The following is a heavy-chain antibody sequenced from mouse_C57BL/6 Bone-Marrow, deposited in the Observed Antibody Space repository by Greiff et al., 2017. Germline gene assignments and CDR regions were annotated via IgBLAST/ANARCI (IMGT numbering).Heavy chain of an antibody. CDR3: TTILRSYFDY. CDR2: IDPENGDT. Sequence: VQLKQSGAELVRPGASVKLSCTASGFNIKDDYMHWVKQRPEQGLEWIGWIDPENGDTEYASKFQGKATITADPSSNTAYLQLSSLTSEDTAVYYCTTILRSYFDYWGQGTTLTVSS. V-gene: IGHV14-4*01. CDR1: GFNIKDDY. J-gene: IGHJ2*01. D-gene: IGHD1-1*01.